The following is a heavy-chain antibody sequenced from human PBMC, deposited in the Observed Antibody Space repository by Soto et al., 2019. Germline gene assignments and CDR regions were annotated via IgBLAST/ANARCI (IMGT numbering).Heavy chain of an antibody. V-gene: IGHV4-30-4*01. CDR1: GGSISSGDYY. CDR2: IYSNEYT. D-gene: IGHD3-16*01. J-gene: IGHJ5*02. CDR3: AGGALGYNWFDP. Sequence: QVQLQESGPGLVKASQTLSITCTVSGGSISSGDYYWSWIRQPPGKGPEWIGYIYSNEYTSYEPSLRSRVTISLDTSTNPCSLNLNSVTAADTAVYYCAGGALGYNWFDPWGQGTLVTVSS.